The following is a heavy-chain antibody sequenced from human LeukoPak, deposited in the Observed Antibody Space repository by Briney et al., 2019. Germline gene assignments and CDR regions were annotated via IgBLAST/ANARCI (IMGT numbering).Heavy chain of an antibody. D-gene: IGHD6-19*01. V-gene: IGHV1-69*05. CDR1: GGTFSSYA. Sequence: SVKVSCKASGGTFSSYAISWVRQAPGQGLEWMGGIIPIFGTANYAQKFQGRVTITTDESTSTAYMELSSLRSEDTAVYYCASYSSGWYEFDYWGQGALVTVSS. J-gene: IGHJ4*02. CDR2: IIPIFGTA. CDR3: ASYSSGWYEFDY.